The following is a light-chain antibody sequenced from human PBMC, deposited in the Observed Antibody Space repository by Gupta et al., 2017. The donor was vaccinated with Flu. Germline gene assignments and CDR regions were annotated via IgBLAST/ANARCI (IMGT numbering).Light chain of an antibody. J-gene: IGLJ3*02. V-gene: IGLV1-51*02. Sequence: QSVLTQPPSVSAAPGQKGTISCSGSSSNIGNNYVSWYQQLPGTAPKLLIYENNKRPSGIPDRFSGSKSGTSATLGITGLQTGDEADYYCGTWDSSLSACWVFGGGTKLTVL. CDR3: GTWDSSLSACWV. CDR1: SSNIGNNY. CDR2: ENN.